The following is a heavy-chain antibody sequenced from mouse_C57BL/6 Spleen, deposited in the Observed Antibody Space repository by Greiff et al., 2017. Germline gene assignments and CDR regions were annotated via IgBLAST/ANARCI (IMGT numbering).Heavy chain of an antibody. CDR2: IYPGDGDT. D-gene: IGHD1-1*01. V-gene: IGHV1-80*01. J-gene: IGHJ2*01. CDR3: ARVTTDPNYFDY. CDR1: GYAFSSYW. Sequence: VQLQQSGAELVKPGASVKISCKASGYAFSSYWMNWVKQRPGKGLEWIGQIYPGDGDTNYNGKCKGKATLTADKSSSTAYMQLSSLTSEDSAVYFCARVTTDPNYFDYWGQGTTLTVSS.